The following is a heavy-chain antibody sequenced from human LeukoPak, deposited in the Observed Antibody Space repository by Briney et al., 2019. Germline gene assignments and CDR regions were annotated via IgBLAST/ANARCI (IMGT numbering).Heavy chain of an antibody. CDR1: GYTFTSYG. V-gene: IGHV1-18*01. CDR2: ISAYNGNT. D-gene: IGHD6-13*01. CDR3: ARDRAGIAAAGSFDY. Sequence: ASVKVSCKASGYTFTSYGISWVRQAPGQGREWMGWISAYNGNTNYAQKLQGRVTMTTDTSTSTAYMELRSLRSDDTAVYYCARDRAGIAAAGSFDYWGQGTLVTVSS. J-gene: IGHJ4*02.